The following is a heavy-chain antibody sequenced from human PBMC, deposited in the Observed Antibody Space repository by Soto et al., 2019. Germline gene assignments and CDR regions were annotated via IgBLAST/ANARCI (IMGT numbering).Heavy chain of an antibody. CDR3: AKDTKHYYGSGSYSSWFDP. V-gene: IGHV3-9*01. Sequence: GGSLRLSCAASGFTFDDYAMHWVRQAPGKGLEWVSGISWNSGSIGYADSVKGRFTISRDNAKNSLYLQMNSLRAEDTALYYCAKDTKHYYGSGSYSSWFDPWGQGTLVTVSS. CDR2: ISWNSGSI. CDR1: GFTFDDYA. J-gene: IGHJ5*02. D-gene: IGHD3-10*01.